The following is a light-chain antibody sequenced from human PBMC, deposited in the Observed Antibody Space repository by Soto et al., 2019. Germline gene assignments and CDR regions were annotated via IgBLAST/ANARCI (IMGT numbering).Light chain of an antibody. Sequence: ESFLTKSPGKLSLVRGERATLSYRVSQSDSNNYLAWYQQKPGQAPRLLIYGTSSRATGIPDRFSGSGSGTDFTLTISRLEPEDFAVYYCQQYGNSPITFGQGTRLEIK. J-gene: IGKJ5*01. CDR1: QSDSNNY. CDR2: GTS. CDR3: QQYGNSPIT. V-gene: IGKV3-20*01.